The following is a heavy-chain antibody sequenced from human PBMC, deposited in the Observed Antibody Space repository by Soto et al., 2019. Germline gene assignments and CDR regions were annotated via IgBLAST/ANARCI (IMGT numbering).Heavy chain of an antibody. CDR2: IFYDGTT. J-gene: IGHJ4*02. D-gene: IGHD3-10*02. CDR1: GGSVTSDTYY. Sequence: LSLTCTVSGGSVTSDTYYWNWIRQHPGKGLEWIGYIFYDGTTHYNPSPKSRVSISVDTSQNQFSLKVNSMTAADTAVYYCARQEAMLISDYHDSWGQGGLVTVSS. CDR3: ARQEAMLISDYHDS. V-gene: IGHV4-31*03.